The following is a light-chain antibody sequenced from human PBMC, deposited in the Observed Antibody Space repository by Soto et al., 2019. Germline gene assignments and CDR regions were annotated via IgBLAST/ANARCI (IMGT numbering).Light chain of an antibody. CDR1: SNDVGSYRE. Sequence: QSALTQPRSVSGSPGQSVTISCTGTSNDVGSYREVSWYQQHPGKAPKLMIFEVTKRPSGVPDRFSGSKSGNTASLTISGLQAEDEADYYCCSYAGTYTLVFGGGTKLTVL. J-gene: IGLJ2*01. CDR3: CSYAGTYTLV. CDR2: EVT. V-gene: IGLV2-11*01.